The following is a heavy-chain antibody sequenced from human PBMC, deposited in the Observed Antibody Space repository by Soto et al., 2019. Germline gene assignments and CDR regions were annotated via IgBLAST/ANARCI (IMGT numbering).Heavy chain of an antibody. V-gene: IGHV1-58*01. J-gene: IGHJ5*02. Sequence: ASVKVSCKASGFTFSSSAVQWVRQARGQRLEWIGKIVVGSGNTNYAQKFQERVTITRDMSTSTAYMELSSLRSEDTAFYYCAAFDPGPMGFDPWGQGTLGTSPQ. D-gene: IGHD3-9*01. CDR3: AAFDPGPMGFDP. CDR1: GFTFSSSA. CDR2: IVVGSGNT.